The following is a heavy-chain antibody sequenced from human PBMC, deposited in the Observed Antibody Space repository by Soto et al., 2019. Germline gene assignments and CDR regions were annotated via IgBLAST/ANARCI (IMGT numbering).Heavy chain of an antibody. V-gene: IGHV1-46*01. J-gene: IGHJ3*02. CDR2: INPSGGST. D-gene: IGHD2-15*01. Sequence: ASVKVSCKASGYTFTSYYMHWVRQAPGQGLEWMGIINPSGGSTSYAQKFQGRVTMTRDTSTSTVYMELSSLRSEDTAVYYCASTDCSGGSCYSYTGIWGQGTMVTVSS. CDR3: ASTDCSGGSCYSYTGI. CDR1: GYTFTSYY.